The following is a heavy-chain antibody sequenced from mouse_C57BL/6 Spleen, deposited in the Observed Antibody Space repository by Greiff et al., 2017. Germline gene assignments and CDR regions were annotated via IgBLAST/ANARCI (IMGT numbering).Heavy chain of an antibody. CDR3: ARSTGTKDYFDY. CDR2: INPYNGGT. J-gene: IGHJ2*01. Sequence: EVKLMESGPVLVKPGASVKMSCKASGYTFTDYYMNWVKQSHGKSLEWIGVINPYNGGTSYNQKFKGKATLTVDKSSSTAYMELNSLTSEDSAVYYCARSTGTKDYFDYWGQGTTLTVSS. CDR1: GYTFTDYY. D-gene: IGHD4-1*01. V-gene: IGHV1-19*01.